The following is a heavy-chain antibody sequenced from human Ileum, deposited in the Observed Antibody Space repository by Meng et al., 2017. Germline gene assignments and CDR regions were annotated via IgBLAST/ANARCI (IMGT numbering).Heavy chain of an antibody. CDR2: IYTSGST. V-gene: IGHV4-4*07. J-gene: IGHJ3*02. D-gene: IGHD2-2*01. CDR1: GGSISSYY. CDR3: ARDLGYCRSTSCYWRAFDI. Sequence: GSLRLSCTVSGGSISSYYWSWIRQPAGKGLEWIGRIYTSGSTNYNPSLKSRVTMSVDTSKNQFSLKLSSVTAADTAVYYCARDLGYCRSTSCYWRAFDIWGQGTMVTVSS.